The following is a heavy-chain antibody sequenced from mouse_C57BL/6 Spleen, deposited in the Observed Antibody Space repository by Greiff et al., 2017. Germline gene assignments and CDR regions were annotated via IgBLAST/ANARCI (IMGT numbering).Heavy chain of an antibody. CDR2: VWSDGST. V-gene: IGHV2-6-1*01. D-gene: IGHD2-4*01. CDR1: GFSLTSYG. Sequence: QVQLKESGPGLVAPSQSLSITCTVSGFSLTSYGVHWVRQPPGKGLEWLVVVWSDGSTTYNSALKSRLSISKDNSKSQVFLKMNRLQTDDTAMYYCARHYEYDDECAMDYWGQGTSVTVSS. J-gene: IGHJ4*01. CDR3: ARHYEYDDECAMDY.